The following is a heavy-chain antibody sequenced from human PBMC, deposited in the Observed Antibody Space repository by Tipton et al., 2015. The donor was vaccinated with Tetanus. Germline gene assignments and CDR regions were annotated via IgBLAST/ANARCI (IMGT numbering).Heavy chain of an antibody. J-gene: IGHJ6*02. Sequence: QLVQSGAEVKKPGESLRISCKGSGYNFISYWIAWVRHMPGKGLEWMGVIYPADSDIRSSPTFQGQVTMSVDKSTSTAYLQWRSLKASATAMYYCARRSVWSEIGFYDDLDVWGQGTTVTVSS. V-gene: IGHV5-51*01. CDR1: GYNFISYW. CDR3: ARRSVWSEIGFYDDLDV. CDR2: IYPADSDI. D-gene: IGHD2-21*01.